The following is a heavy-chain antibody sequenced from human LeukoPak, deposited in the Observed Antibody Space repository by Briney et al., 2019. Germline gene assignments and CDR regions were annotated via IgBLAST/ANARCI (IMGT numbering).Heavy chain of an antibody. J-gene: IGHJ4*02. CDR2: IWYDGSNK. Sequence: GGSLRLSCAASGFTLRSYRMLWARQAPGKGLEWVAVIWYDGSNKYYADSVKGRFTISRDNSKNTLYLQMNSLRAEDTAVYYCARDLPHSGSYDYWGQGTLVTVSS. CDR1: GFTLRSYR. V-gene: IGHV3-33*01. CDR3: ARDLPHSGSYDY. D-gene: IGHD3-10*01.